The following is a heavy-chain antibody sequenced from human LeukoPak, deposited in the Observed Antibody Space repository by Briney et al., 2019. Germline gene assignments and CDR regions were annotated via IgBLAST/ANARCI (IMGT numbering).Heavy chain of an antibody. D-gene: IGHD3-22*01. CDR3: ARVPTYCFDTTGSYYHVY. J-gene: IGHJ4*02. CDR1: GGSICSSRYY. Sequence: SETLSLTSTLYGGSICSSRYYRGWIRQPPGKGLEWIGSVYYSGSTYYNPSLKSRVTISVDTSKNQFSLMLSSVTAADMAVYYCARVPTYCFDTTGSYYHVYWGQGTLVTVSS. CDR2: VYYSGST. V-gene: IGHV4-39*01.